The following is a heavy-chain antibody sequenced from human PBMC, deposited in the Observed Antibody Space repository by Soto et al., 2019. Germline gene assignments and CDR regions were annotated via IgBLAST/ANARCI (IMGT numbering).Heavy chain of an antibody. CDR1: GGPINTFY. CDR3: ARVGGVAARTFDY. V-gene: IGHV4-59*01. Sequence: SETLSLTCTVSGGPINTFYWSWVRQPPGKGLEWIGYIYYSGSTDYSPSLKGRVTISVDTSKNQFSLKLRSVTAADTAVYYCARVGGVAARTFDYWGQGTLVTVSS. CDR2: IYYSGST. D-gene: IGHD6-6*01. J-gene: IGHJ4*02.